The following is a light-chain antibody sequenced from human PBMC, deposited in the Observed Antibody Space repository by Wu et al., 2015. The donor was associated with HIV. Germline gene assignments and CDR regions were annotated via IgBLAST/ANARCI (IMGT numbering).Light chain of an antibody. Sequence: EIVLTQSPGTLSLSPGEGATLSCRASQSVFSRNLAWYQQTPGQPPRLLIYGASSRALGIPDRFSGSGSETDFTLTISSLEPEDFAVYYCQHYGSSQWTFGQGTKV. CDR2: GAS. CDR1: QSVFSRN. V-gene: IGKV3-20*01. J-gene: IGKJ1*01. CDR3: QHYGSSQWT.